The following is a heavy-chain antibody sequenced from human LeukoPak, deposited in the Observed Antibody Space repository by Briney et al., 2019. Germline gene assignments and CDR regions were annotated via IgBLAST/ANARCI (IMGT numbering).Heavy chain of an antibody. CDR1: GGTFSSYA. CDR3: ARGDTLLLPHFDY. J-gene: IGHJ4*02. V-gene: IGHV1-69*01. Sequence: SVKVSCKASGGTFSSYAISWVRQAPGQGLEWMGGIIPIFGTANYAQKFQGRVTITADESTSTAYMELSSLRSEDTAVYYCARGDTLLLPHFDYWGQGTLVTVSS. D-gene: IGHD3-10*01. CDR2: IIPIFGTA.